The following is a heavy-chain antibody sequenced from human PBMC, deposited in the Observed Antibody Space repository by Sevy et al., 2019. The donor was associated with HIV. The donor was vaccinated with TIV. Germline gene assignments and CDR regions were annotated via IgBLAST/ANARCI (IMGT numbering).Heavy chain of an antibody. D-gene: IGHD4-17*01. Sequence: ASVKVSCKASGYTFTSYGISWVRQAPGQGLEWMGWISAYNGNTNYAQKLQGRVTMTTDTSTSTAYMELRSLRSDDTAVDYCARDQDDYGDYEEYFDYWGQGTLVTVSS. CDR2: ISAYNGNT. V-gene: IGHV1-18*01. J-gene: IGHJ4*02. CDR1: GYTFTSYG. CDR3: ARDQDDYGDYEEYFDY.